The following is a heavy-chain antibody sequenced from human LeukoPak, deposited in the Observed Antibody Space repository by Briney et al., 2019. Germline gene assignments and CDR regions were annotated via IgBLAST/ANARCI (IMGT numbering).Heavy chain of an antibody. CDR3: ARAPYSSGSFDY. Sequence: AASVKVSCKASGYTFTGYYMHWVRQAPGQGLEWMGWINPNSGGTNYAQKFQGRVTMTRDTSISTAYMELSRLRSDDTAVYYCARAPYSSGSFDYWGQGTLVTVSS. CDR1: GYTFTGYY. J-gene: IGHJ4*02. CDR2: INPNSGGT. V-gene: IGHV1-2*02. D-gene: IGHD6-19*01.